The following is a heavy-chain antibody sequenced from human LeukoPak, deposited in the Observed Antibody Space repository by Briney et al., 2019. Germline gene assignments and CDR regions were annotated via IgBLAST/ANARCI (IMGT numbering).Heavy chain of an antibody. CDR1: GGSISSHY. J-gene: IGHJ5*02. V-gene: IGHV4-59*11. Sequence: PSETLSLTCTVSGGSISSHYWSWIRQPPGKGLEWIGYIYYSGSTNYNPSLKSRVTISVDTSKNQFSLKPSSVTAADTAVYYCARSRRYVGDLHFDPWGQGTLVTVSS. CDR3: ARSRRYVGDLHFDP. CDR2: IYYSGST. D-gene: IGHD2-21*02.